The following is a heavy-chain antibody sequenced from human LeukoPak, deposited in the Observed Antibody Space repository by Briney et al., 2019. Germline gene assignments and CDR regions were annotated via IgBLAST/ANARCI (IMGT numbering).Heavy chain of an antibody. D-gene: IGHD3-10*01. Sequence: ASETLSLTCAVYGGSFSGYYWSWIRQPPGKGLEWIGEINHSGSTNYNPSLKSRVTISVDTSKNQFSLKLSSVTAADTAVYYCARGYTMAPWGQGTLVTVSS. CDR2: INHSGST. V-gene: IGHV4-34*01. CDR1: GGSFSGYY. J-gene: IGHJ5*02. CDR3: ARGYTMAP.